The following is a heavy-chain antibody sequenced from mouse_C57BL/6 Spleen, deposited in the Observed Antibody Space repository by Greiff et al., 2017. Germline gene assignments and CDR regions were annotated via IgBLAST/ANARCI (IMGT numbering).Heavy chain of an antibody. CDR2: IYPSDSET. CDR1: GYTFTSYW. J-gene: IGHJ4*01. V-gene: IGHV1-61*01. D-gene: IGHD2-3*01. CDR3: AREGLLPDHYARGY. Sequence: VQLQQPGAELVRPGSSVKLSCKASGYTFTSYWMDWVKQRPGQGLEWIGNIYPSDSETHYNQQFKDKATLTVDKSSSTAYMQLSSLTSEDSAVYYWAREGLLPDHYARGYWGRGTSVTVSS.